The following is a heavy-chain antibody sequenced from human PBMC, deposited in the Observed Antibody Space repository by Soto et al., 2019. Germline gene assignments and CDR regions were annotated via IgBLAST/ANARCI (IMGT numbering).Heavy chain of an antibody. Sequence: QVQLVESGGGLVKPGGSLRLSCAASRFTFSDYYMSWIRQAPGKGLEWVSYISSSSSYTNYADSVKGRFTISRDNAKNSLYLQMNSLRAEDTAVYYCARGLDIVVVPAAIGNYYYGMDVWGQGTTVTVSS. D-gene: IGHD2-2*02. V-gene: IGHV3-11*06. CDR3: ARGLDIVVVPAAIGNYYYGMDV. CDR1: RFTFSDYY. CDR2: ISSSSSYT. J-gene: IGHJ6*02.